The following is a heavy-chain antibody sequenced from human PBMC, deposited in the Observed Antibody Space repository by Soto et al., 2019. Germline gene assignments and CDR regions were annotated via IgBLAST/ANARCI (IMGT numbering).Heavy chain of an antibody. D-gene: IGHD6-13*01. CDR1: EGTFNSYA. CDR3: ASGASRWYPYFFDS. CDR2: IIPYYNTL. V-gene: IGHV1-69*01. J-gene: IGHJ4*02. Sequence: QAQVVQSGAEVRKPGSSVKLSCKASEGTFNSYAIAWVRQAPGQGLEWMGGIIPYYNTLNYAQKFQDRVTITADDSTNTVYMELTSLRSDDTAAYFCASGASRWYPYFFDSWAQGTLVTVSS.